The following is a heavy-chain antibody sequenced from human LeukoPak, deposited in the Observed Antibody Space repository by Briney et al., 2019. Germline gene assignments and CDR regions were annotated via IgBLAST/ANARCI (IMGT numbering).Heavy chain of an antibody. V-gene: IGHV3-23*01. CDR3: ARAHSSSWYYFDY. CDR2: ISGSGGST. D-gene: IGHD6-13*01. CDR1: GFTFSSYA. Sequence: GGSPRLSCAASGFTFSSYAMSWVRQAPGKGLEWVSAISGSGGSTYYADSVKGRFTISRDNSKNTLYLQMNSLRAEDTAVYYCARAHSSSWYYFDYWGQGTLVTVSS. J-gene: IGHJ4*02.